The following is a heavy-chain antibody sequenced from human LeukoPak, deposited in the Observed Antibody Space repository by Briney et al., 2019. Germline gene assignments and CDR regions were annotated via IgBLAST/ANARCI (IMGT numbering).Heavy chain of an antibody. D-gene: IGHD6-19*01. CDR2: IKQDGSEK. V-gene: IGHV3-7*01. J-gene: IGHJ4*02. Sequence: GGSLRLSCAASGFTFGSFWMFWVRQPPGRGLEWVANIKQDGSEKYYVDSVKGRFTISRDNAENSLSLQMNSLRADDTAVYYCVGGSGWLFDYWGQGTLVTVSS. CDR3: VGGSGWLFDY. CDR1: GFTFGSFW.